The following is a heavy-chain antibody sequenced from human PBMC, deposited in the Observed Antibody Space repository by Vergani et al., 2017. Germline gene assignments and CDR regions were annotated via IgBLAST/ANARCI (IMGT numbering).Heavy chain of an antibody. CDR2: ISGSGGST. Sequence: EVQLLESGGGLVQLGGSLRLPCAASGFPFSSYAMSWVPQSPGTGLEWVSAISGSGGSTYNAASVKGRFTISRDNSKNTLYLQMNSLRAEDTAVYYCAKDRATVTSLFDYWGQGTLVTVSS. D-gene: IGHD4-17*01. J-gene: IGHJ4*02. CDR1: GFPFSSYA. CDR3: AKDRATVTSLFDY. V-gene: IGHV3-23*01.